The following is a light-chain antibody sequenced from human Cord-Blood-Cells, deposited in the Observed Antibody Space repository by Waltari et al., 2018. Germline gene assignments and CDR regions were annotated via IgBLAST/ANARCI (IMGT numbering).Light chain of an antibody. CDR3: QQANSFPPFT. J-gene: IGKJ3*01. Sequence: DIQMTQSPSSVSASVGDRVTITCRASQGISSWLAWHQQKPGKAPKLLIDAASSLQSGVPSRFSGSGSGTDFTLTISSLQPGDFATYYCQQANSFPPFTFGPGTKVDIK. CDR1: QGISSW. CDR2: AAS. V-gene: IGKV1-12*01.